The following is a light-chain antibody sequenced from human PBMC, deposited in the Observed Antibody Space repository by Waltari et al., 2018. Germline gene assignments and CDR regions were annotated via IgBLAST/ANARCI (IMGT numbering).Light chain of an antibody. CDR3: QVWDSSSDHVV. J-gene: IGLJ2*01. V-gene: IGLV3-21*04. CDR1: NIGSKS. Sequence: SYVLTQPPSVSVAPGKTASITCGGNNIGSKSVHWYQRKAGQAPELVIFYNDDRPSGIPELFSGSTSGNTATLTISRVEAGDEADYYCQVWDSSSDHVVFGGGTKLTVL. CDR2: YND.